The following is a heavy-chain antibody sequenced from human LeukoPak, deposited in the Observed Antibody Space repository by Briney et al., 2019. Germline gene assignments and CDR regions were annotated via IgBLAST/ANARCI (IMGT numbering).Heavy chain of an antibody. CDR2: ISVSGSNT. CDR3: ARGGGLDV. D-gene: IGHD3-16*01. CDR1: GFTFSTYV. V-gene: IGHV3-23*01. J-gene: IGHJ6*02. Sequence: PGGSLRLSCAASGFTFSTYVMVWVRRAPEKGLEWVSSISVSGSNTFYTDSVKGRFTISRDNAKNSLYLQMSNLRAEDTAVYFCARGGGLDVWGQGATVTVSS.